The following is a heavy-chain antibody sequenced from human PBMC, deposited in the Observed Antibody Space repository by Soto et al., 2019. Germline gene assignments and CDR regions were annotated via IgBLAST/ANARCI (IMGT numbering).Heavy chain of an antibody. J-gene: IGHJ3*02. D-gene: IGHD2-2*01. Sequence: VASVKVSCKASGYTFTSYAMHWVRQAPGQRLEWMGWINAGNGNTKYSQKFQGRVTITRDTSASTAYMELSSLRSEDTAVYYCASHSRIPLNQRGAFDIWGQGTMVTVSS. CDR3: ASHSRIPLNQRGAFDI. CDR1: GYTFTSYA. CDR2: INAGNGNT. V-gene: IGHV1-3*01.